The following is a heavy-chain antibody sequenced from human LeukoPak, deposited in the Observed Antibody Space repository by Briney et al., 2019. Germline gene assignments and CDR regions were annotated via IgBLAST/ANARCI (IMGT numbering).Heavy chain of an antibody. CDR1: GYTFSSYW. D-gene: IGHD5-18*01. CDR3: AKDQILDTAPYYYYMDV. J-gene: IGHJ6*03. V-gene: IGHV3-7*01. CDR2: IKQDGSEK. Sequence: GGSLRLSCAASGYTFSSYWMSWVRQAPGKGLEWVANIKQDGSEKYYADSVKGRFTISRDNSKNTLYLQMNSLRAEDTAVYYCAKDQILDTAPYYYYMDVWGKGTTVTISS.